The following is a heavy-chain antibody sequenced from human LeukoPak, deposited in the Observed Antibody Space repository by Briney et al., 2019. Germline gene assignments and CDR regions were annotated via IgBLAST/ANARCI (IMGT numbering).Heavy chain of an antibody. V-gene: IGHV3-20*04. CDR2: INWNGGST. D-gene: IGHD3-22*01. Sequence: GGSLRLSCAASGFTFDDYGMSWVRQAPGKGLEWVSGINWNGGSTGYADSVKGRFTISRDNAKNSLYLQMNSLRAEDTALYYCARAYYYDSSGYYPYYYGMDVWGQGTTVTVSS. CDR3: ARAYYYDSSGYYPYYYGMDV. CDR1: GFTFDDYG. J-gene: IGHJ6*02.